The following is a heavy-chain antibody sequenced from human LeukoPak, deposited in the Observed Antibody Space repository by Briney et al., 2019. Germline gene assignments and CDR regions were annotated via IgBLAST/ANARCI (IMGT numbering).Heavy chain of an antibody. V-gene: IGHV4-61*02. CDR1: GGSISSGGHY. CDR2: IYSTGST. CDR3: ARGPKYYVPSPPRGAFDI. D-gene: IGHD3-10*02. J-gene: IGHJ3*02. Sequence: SETLSLTCTVSGGSISSGGHYWSWIRQPAGKGLEYLGRIYSTGSTNYNPSLRSRVTISVDTSKNHFSLKLSSVTAADTAVYYCARGPKYYVPSPPRGAFDIWGQGTMVTVSS.